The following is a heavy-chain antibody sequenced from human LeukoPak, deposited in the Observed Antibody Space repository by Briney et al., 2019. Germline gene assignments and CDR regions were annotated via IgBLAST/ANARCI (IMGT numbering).Heavy chain of an antibody. CDR1: GYTFNSYG. J-gene: IGHJ6*03. Sequence: ASVKVSCKSSGYTFNSYGITWVRQATGQGLEWMGWMNPNSGNTGYAQKFQGRVTMTRNTSISTAYMELSSLRSEDTAVYYCARWGYCSGGSCRDYYYYYMDVWGKGTTVTISS. V-gene: IGHV1-8*01. D-gene: IGHD2-15*01. CDR2: MNPNSGNT. CDR3: ARWGYCSGGSCRDYYYYYMDV.